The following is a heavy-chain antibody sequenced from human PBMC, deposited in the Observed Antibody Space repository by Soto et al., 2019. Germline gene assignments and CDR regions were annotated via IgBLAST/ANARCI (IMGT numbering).Heavy chain of an antibody. D-gene: IGHD1-26*01. V-gene: IGHV4-4*07. CDR2: INPSGST. CDR1: GGSISSYY. CDR3: ARDLAKGGGSAGFDY. J-gene: IGHJ4*02. Sequence: SETLSLTCTVSGGSISSYYWSWIRQSAGKRLEWIGRINPSGSTNYNPSLKSRVTMTRDTSLSTVYMTLTRLTSDDTAVYYCARDLAKGGGSAGFDYWGQGTLVTVSS.